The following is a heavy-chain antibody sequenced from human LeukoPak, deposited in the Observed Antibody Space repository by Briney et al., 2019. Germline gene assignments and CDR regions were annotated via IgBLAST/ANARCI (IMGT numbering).Heavy chain of an antibody. V-gene: IGHV3-74*01. CDR1: GFTFSSYW. Sequence: PGGSLRLSCAASGFTFSSYWMHWVRQAPGKGLVWLSRVNSDGNITTCADSVRGRFTVSRDNAKNTLYLQMNSLRAEDTAVYYCARRGLVPAFDIWGQGTTVIVTS. CDR2: VNSDGNIT. D-gene: IGHD3-10*02. J-gene: IGHJ3*02. CDR3: ARRGLVPAFDI.